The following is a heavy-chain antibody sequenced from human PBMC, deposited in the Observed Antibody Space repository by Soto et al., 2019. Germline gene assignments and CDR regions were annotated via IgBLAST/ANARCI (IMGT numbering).Heavy chain of an antibody. J-gene: IGHJ3*02. V-gene: IGHV1-69*12. Sequence: QVHLVQSGAEVKKPGSSVKVSCKAPGGTFSNHAINWVRQAPGQGLEWMGRIIPIFTTTNYAQKFQGRVTMTGDESTITDYLELSSLKHDDTAVYYCAREVAADGTFREDVFDIWGQGTLVTVSS. CDR2: IIPIFTTT. CDR1: GGTFSNHA. CDR3: AREVAADGTFREDVFDI. D-gene: IGHD6-13*01.